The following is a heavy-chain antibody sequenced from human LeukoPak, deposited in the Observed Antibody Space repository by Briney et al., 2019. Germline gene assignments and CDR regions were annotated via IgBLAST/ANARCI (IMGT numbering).Heavy chain of an antibody. V-gene: IGHV3-30-3*01. CDR2: VSYDGSNK. CDR1: GFTFTSYA. D-gene: IGHD5-12*01. CDR3: AAKGNGYTGIYVFAH. Sequence: GGSLRLSCAASGFTFTSYAIHWVRQAPGKGLQWVAVVSYDGSNKYYADSVKGRFTISRDNLESTLYLQMYTLRPEDTAVYFCAAKGNGYTGIYVFAHWGQGTLVTVSS. J-gene: IGHJ4*02.